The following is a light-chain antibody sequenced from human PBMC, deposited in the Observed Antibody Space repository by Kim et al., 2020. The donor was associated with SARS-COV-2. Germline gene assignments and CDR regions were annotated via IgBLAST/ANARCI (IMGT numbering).Light chain of an antibody. Sequence: ASAGRSATLSCTTRHIVSSNLAWYQQKPGQAPRLLIYGASTRATGIPARFSGSGSGTEFTLTISSLQSEDFAVYYCQQYNNSPLTFGQGTKVDIK. CDR3: QQYNNSPLT. CDR2: GAS. J-gene: IGKJ1*01. CDR1: HIVSSN. V-gene: IGKV3-15*01.